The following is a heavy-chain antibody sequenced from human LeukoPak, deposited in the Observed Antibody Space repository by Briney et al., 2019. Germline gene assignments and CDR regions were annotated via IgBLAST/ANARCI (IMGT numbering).Heavy chain of an antibody. CDR2: ISSSSGYI. Sequence: GGSLRLSCAASGFTFSSYSMNWVRQALGKGLEWVSSISSSSGYIYYADSVKGRFTISRDNAKNSLYLHLNSLRAEDTAVYYCARERYNWNYAFDYWGQGTLVTVSS. CDR1: GFTFSSYS. V-gene: IGHV3-21*01. D-gene: IGHD1-7*01. CDR3: ARERYNWNYAFDY. J-gene: IGHJ4*02.